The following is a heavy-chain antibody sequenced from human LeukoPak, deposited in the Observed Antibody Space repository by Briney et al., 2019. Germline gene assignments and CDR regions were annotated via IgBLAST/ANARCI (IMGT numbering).Heavy chain of an antibody. CDR2: TNPNTGNT. V-gene: IGHV1-8*03. D-gene: IGHD4-23*01. J-gene: IGHJ4*02. Sequence: ASVKVSCKASGYTFGTYDINWVRQATGQGLEWMGWTNPNTGNTGYAQKFQGRVTISSNSAITTAYLELSSLRSEDTAVYFCAGVLGGGNSIHFDYWGQGTLVTVPS. CDR1: GYTFGTYD. CDR3: AGVLGGGNSIHFDY.